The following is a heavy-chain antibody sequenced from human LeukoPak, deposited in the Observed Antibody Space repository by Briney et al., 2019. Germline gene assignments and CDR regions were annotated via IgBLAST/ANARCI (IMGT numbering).Heavy chain of an antibody. J-gene: IGHJ4*02. Sequence: GGSLRLSCAASGFIFRRYWMSWVRQAPGKGLEWVANTKEDGSEKYYVDFAKGRFTISRDNAENSVYLQMNSLRAEDTAVYYCARDSARSDYWGQGTLVTVSS. CDR2: TKEDGSEK. V-gene: IGHV3-7*01. CDR1: GFIFRRYW. D-gene: IGHD6-6*01. CDR3: ARDSARSDY.